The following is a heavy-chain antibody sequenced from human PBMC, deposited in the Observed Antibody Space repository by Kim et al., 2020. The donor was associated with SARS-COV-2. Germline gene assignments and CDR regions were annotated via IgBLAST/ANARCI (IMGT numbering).Heavy chain of an antibody. J-gene: IGHJ6*02. Sequence: SVKVSCKASGGTFSTYAISWVRQAPGQGLEWMGRIIPILGIANYAQKFQGRVTITADKSTRTAYMELSSLRSEDTAVYYCARELGDWNYYYDGMDVWGQGTTVTVAS. V-gene: IGHV1-69*04. CDR2: IIPILGIA. CDR1: GGTFSTYA. D-gene: IGHD2-21*02. CDR3: ARELGDWNYYYDGMDV.